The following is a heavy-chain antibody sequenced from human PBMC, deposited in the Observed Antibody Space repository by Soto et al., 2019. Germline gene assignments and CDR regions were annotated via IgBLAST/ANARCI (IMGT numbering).Heavy chain of an antibody. V-gene: IGHV4-59*01. D-gene: IGHD2-15*01. CDR2: IYYSGST. CDR3: ASGNVVVAATRDAFDI. J-gene: IGHJ3*02. CDR1: GGSISSYY. Sequence: SETLSLTCTVPGGSISSYYWSWIRQPPGKGLEWIGYIYYSGSTNYNPSLKSRVTISVDTSKNQFSLKLSSVTAADTAVYYCASGNVVVAATRDAFDIWGQGTMVTVSS.